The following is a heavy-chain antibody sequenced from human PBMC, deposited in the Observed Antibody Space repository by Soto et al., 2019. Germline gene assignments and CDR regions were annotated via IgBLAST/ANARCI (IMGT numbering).Heavy chain of an antibody. V-gene: IGHV3-33*01. CDR3: ARDEEGGVNYYYYGMDV. CDR2: IWYDGSNK. J-gene: IGHJ6*02. D-gene: IGHD1-26*01. CDR1: GFTFSSYG. Sequence: GGSLRLSCAASGFTFSSYGMHWVRQAPGKGLEWVAVIWYDGSNKYYADSVKGRFTISRDNSKNTLYLQMNSLRAEDTAVYYCARDEEGGVNYYYYGMDVWGQGTTVTVSS.